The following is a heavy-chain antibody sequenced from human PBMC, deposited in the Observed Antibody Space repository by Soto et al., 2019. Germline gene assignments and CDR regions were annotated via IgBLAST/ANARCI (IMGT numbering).Heavy chain of an antibody. J-gene: IGHJ4*02. D-gene: IGHD3-10*01. CDR2: IKQDESEK. V-gene: IGHV3-7*03. CDR3: ARIIRGIIIPPLDS. CDR1: VFTFSTYW. Sequence: PGGSLRLSCASSVFTFSTYWMNWVRQAPGKGLEWVANIKQDESEKYYVDSVKGRFTISRDNAKNSLYLQMNSLRAEDTAVYYCARIIRGIIIPPLDSWGQGTLVTVSS.